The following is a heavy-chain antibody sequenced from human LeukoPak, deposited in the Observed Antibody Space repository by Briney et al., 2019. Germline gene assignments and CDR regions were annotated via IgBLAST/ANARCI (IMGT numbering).Heavy chain of an antibody. CDR3: AKDLLARYFDY. D-gene: IGHD2-15*01. J-gene: IGHJ4*02. V-gene: IGHV3-30*18. Sequence: GGSLRLSCAASGFTFSNYGMHWVRQAPGKGLEWVAFISYDGSNKYYADSVKGRFTISRDNSKNTLYLQMSSLRAEDTAVYYCAKDLLARYFDYWGQGTLVTVSS. CDR1: GFTFSNYG. CDR2: ISYDGSNK.